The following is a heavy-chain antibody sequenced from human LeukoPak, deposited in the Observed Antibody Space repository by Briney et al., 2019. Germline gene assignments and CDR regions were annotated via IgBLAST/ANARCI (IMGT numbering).Heavy chain of an antibody. Sequence: PSETLSLTCTVSGGSISSYYWSWIRQPPGKGLEWIGYIYYSGSTNYNPSLKSRVTISVDTSKNQFSLKLSSVTAADTAVYYCARRRPYYYYGMDVWGQGTTVTVSS. V-gene: IGHV4-59*12. CDR3: ARRRPYYYYGMDV. J-gene: IGHJ6*02. CDR1: GGSISSYY. D-gene: IGHD6-25*01. CDR2: IYYSGST.